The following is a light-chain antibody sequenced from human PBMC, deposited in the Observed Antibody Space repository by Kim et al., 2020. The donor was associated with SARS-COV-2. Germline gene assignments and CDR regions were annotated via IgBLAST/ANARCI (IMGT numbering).Light chain of an antibody. CDR3: QQTHVTPLT. Sequence: DIQMTQAPSSLSASAGDRVTISCPASQTVRVYLNWYQQKPGKGPKLLIYGASYLHRGVPSRFSGNGSGTDFTLTVSSLQPEDFATYYCQQTHVTPLTFGQGTKVDIK. CDR1: QTVRVY. J-gene: IGKJ1*01. CDR2: GAS. V-gene: IGKV1-39*01.